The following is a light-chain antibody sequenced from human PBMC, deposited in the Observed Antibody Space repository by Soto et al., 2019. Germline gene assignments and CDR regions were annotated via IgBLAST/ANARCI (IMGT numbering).Light chain of an antibody. J-gene: IGKJ1*01. V-gene: IGKV3-11*01. CDR2: DAS. CDR3: QQRSNWPRT. Sequence: IVVMPSPGTLPVSPGDRATLSCRASQSVSSYLAWYQQKPGQAPRLLIYDASNRATGIPARFSGSGSGTDFTLTISSLEPEDFAVYYCQQRSNWPRTFGQGTKVDIK. CDR1: QSVSSY.